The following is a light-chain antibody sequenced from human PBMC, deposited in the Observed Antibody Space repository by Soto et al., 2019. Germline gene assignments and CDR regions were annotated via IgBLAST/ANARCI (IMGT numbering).Light chain of an antibody. V-gene: IGLV1-51*01. CDR3: GSWDSSLGAYV. Sequence: SALTQPASVSGSPGQSITISCSGSSSNIGGNSVSWYQQLPGTAPKLLIYDDNKRPSGIPDRFSGSKSGTSATLGITGFQTGDEADYYCGSWDSSLGAYVFGTGTKVTV. CDR1: SSNIGGNS. CDR2: DDN. J-gene: IGLJ1*01.